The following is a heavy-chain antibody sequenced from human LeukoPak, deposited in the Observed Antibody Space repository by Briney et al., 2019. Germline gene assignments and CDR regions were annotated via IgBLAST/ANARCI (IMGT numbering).Heavy chain of an antibody. CDR2: IYSGGST. CDR3: AKEEQQFDYFDY. CDR1: GFTVSSSN. V-gene: IGHV3-53*01. J-gene: IGHJ4*02. Sequence: GGSLRLSCAASGFTVSSSNMNWVRQAPGKGLEWISVIYSGGSTHYADSVKGRFTISRDNSKNTLFLQMNSLRAEDTAVYYCAKEEQQFDYFDYWGQGTLVTVSS. D-gene: IGHD6-6*01.